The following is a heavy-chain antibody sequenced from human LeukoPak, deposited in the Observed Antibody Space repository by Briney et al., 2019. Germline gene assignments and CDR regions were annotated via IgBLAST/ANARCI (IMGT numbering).Heavy chain of an antibody. CDR2: FDPEDGET. CDR3: ATQEIRGSYYYYYGMDV. V-gene: IGHV1-24*01. D-gene: IGHD1-26*01. CDR1: GYTLTELS. J-gene: IGHJ6*02. Sequence: ASVKVSCKVSGYTLTELSMHWVRQAPGKGLEWMGGFDPEDGETIYAQEFQGRVTMTEDTSTDTAYMELSSLRSEDTAVYYCATQEIRGSYYYYYGMDVWGQGTTVTVSS.